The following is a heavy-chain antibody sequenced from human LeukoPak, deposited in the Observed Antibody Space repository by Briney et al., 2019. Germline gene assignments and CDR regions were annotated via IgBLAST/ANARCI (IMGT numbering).Heavy chain of an antibody. J-gene: IGHJ4*02. CDR2: IKAKTDGGTT. CDR1: GFTFSSHW. D-gene: IGHD1-14*01. CDR3: RTNRDF. Sequence: GGSLRLFCAASGFTFSSHWMHWVRQAPGKGLEWVGRIKAKTDGGTTEYAAPVKGRFTISRDDSENMVYLQMNSLETEDTAVYYCRTNRDFWGQGTLVTVSS. V-gene: IGHV3-15*07.